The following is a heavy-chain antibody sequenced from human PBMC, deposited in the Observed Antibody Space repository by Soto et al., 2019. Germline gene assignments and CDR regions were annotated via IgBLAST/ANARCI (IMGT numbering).Heavy chain of an antibody. V-gene: IGHV3-11*06. CDR3: ARSGDNYNLLDY. J-gene: IGHJ4*02. D-gene: IGHD1-1*01. CDR2: SSDSGTFT. CDR1: GFTFSVYD. Sequence: PGGALRLSCSSSGFTFSVYDMSWIRQAPGKGLEWLSYSSDSGTFTRYADSVKGRFSIARDNAKNSLYLQITSLRGEDTAIHYCARSGDNYNLLDYWGQGTPVTVSS.